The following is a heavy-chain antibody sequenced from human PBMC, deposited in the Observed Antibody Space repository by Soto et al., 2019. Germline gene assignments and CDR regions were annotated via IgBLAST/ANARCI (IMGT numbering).Heavy chain of an antibody. V-gene: IGHV1-18*01. D-gene: IGHD3-3*01. J-gene: IGHJ5*02. CDR2: ISAYNGNT. Sequence: ASVKVSCKASGYTFTSYGISWVRQAPGQGLEWMGWISAYNGNTNYAQKLQGRGTMTTDTSTSTAYMELRSLGSDDTAVYYCARDTPPSDYDFWSGYYTGSWFDPWGQGTLVTVSS. CDR3: ARDTPPSDYDFWSGYYTGSWFDP. CDR1: GYTFTSYG.